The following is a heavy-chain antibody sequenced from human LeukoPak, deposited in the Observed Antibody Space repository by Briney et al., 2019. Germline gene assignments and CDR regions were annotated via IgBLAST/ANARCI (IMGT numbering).Heavy chain of an antibody. J-gene: IGHJ4*02. CDR3: ARGTIGSYTY. CDR2: IYYGGST. V-gene: IGHV4-59*02. D-gene: IGHD3-10*01. CDR1: GGSVNNYY. Sequence: SETLSLTCSVSGGSVNNYYWNWIRQPPGKGLDWIGYIYYGGSTNYNPSLKSRVTISVDTSKNQFSLKLRSVTAADTAVYYCARGTIGSYTYWGQGTLVTVPS.